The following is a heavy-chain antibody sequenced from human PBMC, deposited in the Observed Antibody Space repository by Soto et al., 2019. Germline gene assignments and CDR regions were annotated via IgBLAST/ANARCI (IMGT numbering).Heavy chain of an antibody. V-gene: IGHV4-59*08. J-gene: IGHJ5*02. CDR1: GGYITNYY. Sequence: SETLSLPCTVSGGYITNYYYSWIRQPPGKGLEWIGYISYSGTTNYNPSLKSRVTISVNTSKNQFSLKLSSVTAADTAVYYCATSNWFDPWGQGTLVTVSS. CDR2: ISYSGTT. CDR3: ATSNWFDP.